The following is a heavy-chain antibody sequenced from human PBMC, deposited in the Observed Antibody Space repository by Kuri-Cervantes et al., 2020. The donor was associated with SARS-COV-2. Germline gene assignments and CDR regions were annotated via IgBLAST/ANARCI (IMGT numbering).Heavy chain of an antibody. CDR3: AKEVDTLMSEHFES. D-gene: IGHD3-9*01. J-gene: IGHJ4*02. V-gene: IGHV1-46*04. Sequence: ASVKVSCKTFGYRFTNSFIHWVRQAPGQGLEWMGLLNPNDGGTSYEEKLQGRVTITRDTSTTTVYMEVKSLRSDDTAIYYCAKEVDTLMSEHFESWGQGTLVTVSS. CDR1: GYRFTNSF. CDR2: LNPNDGGT.